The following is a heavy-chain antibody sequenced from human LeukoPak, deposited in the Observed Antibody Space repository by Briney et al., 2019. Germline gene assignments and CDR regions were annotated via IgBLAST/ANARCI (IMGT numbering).Heavy chain of an antibody. D-gene: IGHD6-13*01. CDR2: IYTSGST. CDR3: ARGASAAGTEYYYYYYMDV. V-gene: IGHV4-4*07. J-gene: IGHJ6*03. CDR1: GGSISSYY. Sequence: SETLSLTCTVSGGSISSYYWSWIRQPAGKGLEWIGRIYTSGSTNYNPSLKSRVTMLVDTSKNQFSLKLSSVTAADTAVYYCARGASAAGTEYYYYYYMDVWGKGTTVTVSS.